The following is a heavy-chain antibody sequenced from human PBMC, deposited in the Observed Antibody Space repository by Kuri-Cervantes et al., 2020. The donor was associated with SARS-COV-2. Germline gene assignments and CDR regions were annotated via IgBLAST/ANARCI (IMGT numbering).Heavy chain of an antibody. J-gene: IGHJ4*02. CDR3: ARAPSGSPTEF. CDR2: ISSSGDII. V-gene: IGHV3-11*04. D-gene: IGHD1-26*01. Sequence: GGSLRLSCAASGFTFSDSYMSWIRQAPGKGLEWVSYISSSGDIIYYADSVKGRFTISRDNARKSLYLQMSSLRVEDTAVYFCARAPSGSPTEFWGQGTLVTVSS. CDR1: GFTFSDSY.